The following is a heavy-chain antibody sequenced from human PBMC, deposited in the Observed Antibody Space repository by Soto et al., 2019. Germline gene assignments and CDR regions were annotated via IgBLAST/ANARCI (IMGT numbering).Heavy chain of an antibody. D-gene: IGHD3-10*01. CDR1: GGTFSSYA. J-gene: IGHJ6*02. CDR3: RRNRPLYYYGSGSRTAENYYYYGMDV. Sequence: QVQLVQSGAEVKKPGSSVKVSCKASGGTFSSYAITWVRQAPGQGFEWMGGIIPIFGTANYAQKFQGRVTITADKSTSTAYMELSGLRSEDTAVSYCRRNRPLYYYGSGSRTAENYYYYGMDVWGQGTTVTVSS. CDR2: IIPIFGTA. V-gene: IGHV1-69*06.